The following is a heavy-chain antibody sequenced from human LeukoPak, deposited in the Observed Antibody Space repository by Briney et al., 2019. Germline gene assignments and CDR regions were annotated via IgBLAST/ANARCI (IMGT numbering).Heavy chain of an antibody. CDR1: GFTFSSYW. D-gene: IGHD3-10*01. V-gene: IGHV3-7*03. CDR2: IKEDGSEI. CDR3: AKDPPYYYGSGDY. Sequence: GGSLRLSCAASGFTFSSYWMSWVRQAPGKGLEWVANIKEDGSEIYYVDSVKGRFTISRDNAKNSLFLQMNSLRAEDTAVYYCAKDPPYYYGSGDYWGQGTLVTVSS. J-gene: IGHJ4*02.